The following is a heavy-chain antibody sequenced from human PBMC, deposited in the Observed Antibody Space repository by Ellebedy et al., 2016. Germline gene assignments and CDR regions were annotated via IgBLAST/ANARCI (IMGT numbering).Heavy chain of an antibody. V-gene: IGHV3-9*01. CDR1: GFSVHSYA. CDR3: AKADSGSFVKHVSWFDP. CDR2: ITWNSGSI. D-gene: IGHD1-26*01. Sequence: GGSLRLSCAASGFSVHSYAMSWVRQAPGKGLEWVSGITWNSGSIGYADSVKGRFTISRDNAKNSLYLQMNSLRAEDTALYYCAKADSGSFVKHVSWFDPWGQGTLVTVSS. J-gene: IGHJ5*02.